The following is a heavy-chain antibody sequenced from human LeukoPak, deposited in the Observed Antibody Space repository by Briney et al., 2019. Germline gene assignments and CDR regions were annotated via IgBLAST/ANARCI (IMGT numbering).Heavy chain of an antibody. Sequence: GGSLRLSCAASGFTFSSYWMHWVRHAPGKGLLWVSRINNNGSSTTYADSVKGRFTISRDNSKNTLYLQMNSLRAEDTAVYYCASHGSGAHGGEGTLVTVSS. J-gene: IGHJ4*02. V-gene: IGHV3-74*01. CDR3: ASHGSGAH. D-gene: IGHD4/OR15-4a*01. CDR2: INNNGSST. CDR1: GFTFSSYW.